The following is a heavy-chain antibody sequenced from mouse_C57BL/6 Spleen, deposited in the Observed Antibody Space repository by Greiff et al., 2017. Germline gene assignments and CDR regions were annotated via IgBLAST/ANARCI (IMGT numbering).Heavy chain of an antibody. CDR3: TSYGSSYSWYFDV. CDR2: IDPETGGT. Sequence: VKLMESGAELVRPGASVTLSCKASGYTFTDYEMHWVKQKPVHGLEWIGAIDPETGGTAYNQKFKGKAILTADKSSSTAYMELRSLTSEDSAVYYCTSYGSSYSWYFDVWGTGTTVTVSS. J-gene: IGHJ1*03. CDR1: GYTFTDYE. D-gene: IGHD1-1*01. V-gene: IGHV1-15*01.